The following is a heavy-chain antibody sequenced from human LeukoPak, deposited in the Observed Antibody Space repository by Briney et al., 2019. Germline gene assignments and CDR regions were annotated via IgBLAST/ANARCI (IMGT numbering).Heavy chain of an antibody. CDR2: ISAYNGNT. V-gene: IGHV1-18*01. D-gene: IGHD6-6*01. J-gene: IGHJ4*02. Sequence: ASEKVSCKASGYTFTSYGISWVRQAPGQGLEWMGWISAYNGNTNYAQKLQGRVTMTTDTSTSTAYMELRSLRSDDTAVYYCARTSIAARLSDYWGQGTLVTVSS. CDR1: GYTFTSYG. CDR3: ARTSIAARLSDY.